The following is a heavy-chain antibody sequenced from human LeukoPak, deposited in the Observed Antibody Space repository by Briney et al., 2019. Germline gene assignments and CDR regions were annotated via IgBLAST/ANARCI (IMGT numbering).Heavy chain of an antibody. J-gene: IGHJ4*02. CDR2: ISYDGSNK. V-gene: IGHV3-30*03. CDR3: AREASYYDSSGSEYYFDY. Sequence: GGSLRLSCAASGFTFSSYGMHWVRQAPGKGLEWVAVISYDGSNKYYADSVKGRFTISRDNSKNTLYLQMNSLRAEDTAVYYCAREASYYDSSGSEYYFDYWGQGTLVTVSS. CDR1: GFTFSSYG. D-gene: IGHD3-22*01.